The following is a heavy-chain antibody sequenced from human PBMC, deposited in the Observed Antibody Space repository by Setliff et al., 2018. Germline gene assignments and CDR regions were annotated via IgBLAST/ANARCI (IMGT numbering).Heavy chain of an antibody. V-gene: IGHV4-39*07. D-gene: IGHD3-10*01. CDR1: GGSISSSSYY. J-gene: IGHJ6*03. CDR3: ARALLWFGEGMDV. CDR2: IYYSGST. Sequence: SETLSLTCTVSGGSISSSSYYWGWIRQPPGKGLEWIGSIYYSGSTYYNPSLKSRVTISVDTSKNQFSLKLSSVTAADTAVYYCARALLWFGEGMDVWGKGTTVTAP.